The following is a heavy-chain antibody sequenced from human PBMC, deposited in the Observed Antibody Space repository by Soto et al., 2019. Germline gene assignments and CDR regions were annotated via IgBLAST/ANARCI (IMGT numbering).Heavy chain of an antibody. D-gene: IGHD3-22*01. V-gene: IGHV1-69*13. J-gene: IGHJ1*01. CDR3: ARGRLYYHSSGYYYSCIH. Sequence: SVKVSCKASGGTFSSYAISWVRQAPGQGLEWMGGIIPIFGTANYAQKFQGRVTITADESTSTAYMELSSLRSEDTAVYYCARGRLYYHSSGYYYSCIHWGHGTLVTLS. CDR1: GGTFSSYA. CDR2: IIPIFGTA.